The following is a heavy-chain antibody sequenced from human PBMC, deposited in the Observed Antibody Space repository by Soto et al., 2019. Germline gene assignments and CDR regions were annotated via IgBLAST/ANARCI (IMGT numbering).Heavy chain of an antibody. CDR1: GGSFSGYY. V-gene: IGHV4-34*01. CDR3: ARGPPKDTAMAKDFDY. CDR2: INHSGST. J-gene: IGHJ4*02. Sequence: SETLSLTCAVYGGSFSGYYWSWIRQPPGKGLEWIGEINHSGSTNYNPSLKSRVTISVDTSKNQFSLKLSSVTAADTAVYYCARGPPKDTAMAKDFDYWGQGTLVTVYS. D-gene: IGHD5-18*01.